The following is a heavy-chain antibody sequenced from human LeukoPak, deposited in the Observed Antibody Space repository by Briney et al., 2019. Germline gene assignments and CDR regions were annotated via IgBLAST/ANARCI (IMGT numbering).Heavy chain of an antibody. J-gene: IGHJ5*02. D-gene: IGHD5-18*01. Sequence: SETLSLTCTVSGGSISSYYWSWIRQPPGKGLEWIGYIYYSGSTNYNPSLKSRVTISVDTSKNQFSQKLSSVTAADTAVYYCAREGRARGYSLDPWGQGTLVTVSS. V-gene: IGHV4-59*01. CDR3: AREGRARGYSLDP. CDR1: GGSISSYY. CDR2: IYYSGST.